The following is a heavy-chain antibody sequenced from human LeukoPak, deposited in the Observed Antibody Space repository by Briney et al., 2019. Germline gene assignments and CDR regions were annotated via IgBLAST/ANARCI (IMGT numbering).Heavy chain of an antibody. CDR2: INHSGST. CDR3: ARSGPDYYYGMEV. V-gene: IGHV4-34*01. D-gene: IGHD3-10*01. J-gene: IGHJ6*02. Sequence: SETLSLTCAVYGGSFSGYYWSWIRQPPGKGLEWIGEINHSGSTNYNPSLKSRVTISVDTSKNQFSLKLSSVTAADTAVYYCARSGPDYYYGMEVWGQGTTVTVSS. CDR1: GGSFSGYY.